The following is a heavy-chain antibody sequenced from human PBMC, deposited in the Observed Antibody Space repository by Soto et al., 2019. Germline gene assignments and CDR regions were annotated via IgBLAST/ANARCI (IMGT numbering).Heavy chain of an antibody. CDR2: IYYSGST. CDR1: GGSISSSSYY. D-gene: IGHD6-19*01. V-gene: IGHV4-39*01. Sequence: QLQLQESGPGLVKPSETLSLTCTVSGGSISSSSYYWGWIRQPPGKGLEWIGSIYYSGSTYYNPSLKSRVTISVDTSKNQFSLKLSSVTAADTAVYYCARMGPAVAVTRGGVGFFWLDYFDYWGQGTLVTVSS. CDR3: ARMGPAVAVTRGGVGFFWLDYFDY. J-gene: IGHJ4*02.